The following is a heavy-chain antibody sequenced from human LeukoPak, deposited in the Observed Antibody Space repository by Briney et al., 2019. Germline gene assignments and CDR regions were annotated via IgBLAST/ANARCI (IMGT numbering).Heavy chain of an antibody. D-gene: IGHD6-19*01. CDR2: MNPSSGIT. CDR3: ARGPHTSGWPQQYF. V-gene: IGHV1-8*01. Sequence: GASVKVSCKASGYTFTSYDINWVRQATGQGLEWMGWMNPSSGITGYAQKFQGRVTMTRNTSITTAYMELSSLTSEDTAVYYCARGPHTSGWPQQYFWGQGTLVTVSS. CDR1: GYTFTSYD. J-gene: IGHJ4*02.